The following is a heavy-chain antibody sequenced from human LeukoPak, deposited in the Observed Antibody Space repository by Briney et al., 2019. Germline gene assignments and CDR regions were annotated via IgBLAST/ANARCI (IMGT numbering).Heavy chain of an antibody. CDR2: ISWNSGSI. V-gene: IGHV3-9*01. CDR3: SRAFDTSWDYYYMAV. D-gene: IGHD2-2*01. CDR1: GFTFDDYA. J-gene: IGHJ6*03. Sequence: PGRSLRLSCAASGFTFDDYAMHWVRQAPGKGLEWVSGISWNSGSIGYADSVKGRFTISRDNAKNSLYLQMNSLRAEDTAVYYCSRAFDTSWDYYYMAVWGKGTTVTVSS.